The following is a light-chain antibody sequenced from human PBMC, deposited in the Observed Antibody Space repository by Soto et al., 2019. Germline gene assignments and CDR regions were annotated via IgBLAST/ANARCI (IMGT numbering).Light chain of an antibody. CDR3: QQYNNWPRT. J-gene: IGKJ1*01. CDR2: GAS. V-gene: IGKV3-15*01. CDR1: QSVSSN. Sequence: EIVMTQSPATLSVSPGERATLSCMASQSVSSNLAWYQQKPGQAPRLLIYGASTRATGIPARFSGSWSGTECTLTISSLQSEDVSVYYCQQYNNWPRTLGQGTKVDIK.